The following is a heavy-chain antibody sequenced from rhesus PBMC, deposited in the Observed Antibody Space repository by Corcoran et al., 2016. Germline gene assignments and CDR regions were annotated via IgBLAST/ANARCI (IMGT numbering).Heavy chain of an antibody. CDR1: GFTFSSYG. D-gene: IGHD2-21*01. V-gene: IGHV3S5*01. CDR3: AKNTVLGIMYGLDS. J-gene: IGHJ6*01. Sequence: EVQLVESGGGLVQPGGSLRLSCAASGFTFSSYGMSWVRQAPGKGLDWVSFISNGGGRTYYADSVKGRFTISRDNSKNTLALQMNSLRAEDTAVYYCAKNTVLGIMYGLDSWGQGVVVTVSS. CDR2: ISNGGGRT.